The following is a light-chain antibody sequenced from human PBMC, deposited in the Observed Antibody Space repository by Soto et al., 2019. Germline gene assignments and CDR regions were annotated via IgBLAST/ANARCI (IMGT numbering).Light chain of an antibody. Sequence: DIQMSQSPATLSASVGDRVIITCRASHSITSWLAWYQQKPGKAPKLLIYKASRLESGVPSTFSGSGAVTEFTLTISSLQPDDFAAYYCHQYNSYPYTFGQGTNLEFK. CDR1: HSITSW. J-gene: IGKJ2*01. CDR2: KAS. CDR3: HQYNSYPYT. V-gene: IGKV1-5*03.